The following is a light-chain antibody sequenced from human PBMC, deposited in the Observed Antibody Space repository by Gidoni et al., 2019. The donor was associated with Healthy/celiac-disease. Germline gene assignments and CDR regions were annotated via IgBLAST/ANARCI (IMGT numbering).Light chain of an antibody. CDR3: QQYGSSPRT. V-gene: IGKV3-20*01. CDR1: QSVSSSY. CDR2: GAS. J-gene: IGKJ1*01. Sequence: EIALTQSPGTLSLSPGERATLSCRASQSVSSSYLAWYQQKPGQAPRPLIDGASSRATGIPDRFSGSGSGTDFTLTSSRLEPEDFAVYYCQQYGSSPRTFXXXTKVEIK.